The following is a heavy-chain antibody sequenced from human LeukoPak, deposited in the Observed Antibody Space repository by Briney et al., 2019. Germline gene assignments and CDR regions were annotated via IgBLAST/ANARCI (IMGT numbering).Heavy chain of an antibody. CDR1: GFTFSDYN. CDR2: ITGSSRTM. D-gene: IGHD4-17*01. V-gene: IGHV3-48*02. Sequence: AGSLRLSCAASGFTFSDYNMNWVRQAPGKGLEWVSYITGSSRTMSYADSVKGRFTISRDNAKNSLFLQMNSLRDEDTAVYYCARPSAVTLDYWGLGTLVTVSS. J-gene: IGHJ4*02. CDR3: ARPSAVTLDY.